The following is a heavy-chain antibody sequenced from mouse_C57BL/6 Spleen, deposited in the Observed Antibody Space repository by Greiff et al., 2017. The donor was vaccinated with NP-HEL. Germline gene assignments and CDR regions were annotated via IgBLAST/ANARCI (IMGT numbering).Heavy chain of an antibody. CDR1: GFTFSDYG. J-gene: IGHJ1*03. Sequence: EVQRVESGGGLVKPGGSLKLSCAASGFTFSDYGMHWVRQAPEKGLEWVAYISSGSSTIYYADTVKGRFTISRDNAKNTLFLQMTSLRSEDTAMYYCARKRSSSYWYFDVWGTGTTVTVSS. CDR3: ARKRSSSYWYFDV. V-gene: IGHV5-17*01. CDR2: ISSGSSTI. D-gene: IGHD1-1*01.